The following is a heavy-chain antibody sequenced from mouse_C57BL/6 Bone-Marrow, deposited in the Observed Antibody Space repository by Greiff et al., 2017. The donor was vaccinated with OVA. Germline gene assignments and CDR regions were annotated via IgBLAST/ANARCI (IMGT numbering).Heavy chain of an antibody. CDR1: GFTFSDYY. CDR2: INYDGSST. J-gene: IGHJ1*03. Sequence: EVMLVESEGGLVQPGSSMKLSCTASGFTFSDYYMAWVRQVPEKGLEWVANINYDGSSTYYLDSLKSRFIISRDNAKNILYLQMSSLKSEDTATYYCARRGYSDFDVWGTGTTVTVSS. CDR3: ARRGYSDFDV. D-gene: IGHD2-12*01. V-gene: IGHV5-16*01.